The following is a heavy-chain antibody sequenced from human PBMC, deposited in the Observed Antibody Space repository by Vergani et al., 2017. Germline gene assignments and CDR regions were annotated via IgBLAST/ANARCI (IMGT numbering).Heavy chain of an antibody. D-gene: IGHD2-21*01. CDR1: GGSISSYYW. J-gene: IGHJ5*02. CDR3: AHISSIVDWFDP. V-gene: IGHV2-5*08. Sequence: QESGPGLVKPSETLSLTCTVSGGSISSYYWSWIRQPPGKGLEWLALIYWDDDKRYSPSLKSRLTITKDTSKNQVVLTMTNMDPVDTATYYCAHISSIVDWFDPWGQGTLVTVSS. CDR2: IYWDDDK.